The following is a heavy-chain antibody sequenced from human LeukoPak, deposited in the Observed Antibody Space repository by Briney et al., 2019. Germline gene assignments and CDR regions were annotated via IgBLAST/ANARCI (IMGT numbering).Heavy chain of an antibody. CDR3: TRIDYDGSD. CDR1: EFTFNNYA. CDR2: ISWNSVNI. V-gene: IGHV3-9*01. D-gene: IGHD4-23*01. J-gene: IGHJ4*02. Sequence: SLRLSCAASEFTFNNYAMHWVRQAPGKGLEWVSGISWNSVNIAYADSVRGRLTISRDNAKNSLYLQMNSLRPEDTALYYCTRIDYDGSDWGQGTLVTVSS.